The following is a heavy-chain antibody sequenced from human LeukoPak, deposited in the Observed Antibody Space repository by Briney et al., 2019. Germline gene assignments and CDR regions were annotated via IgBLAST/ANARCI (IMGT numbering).Heavy chain of an antibody. J-gene: IGHJ4*02. CDR2: IIPIFGTA. CDR3: ARDKTGITMIAGGEFDY. Sequence: SVKVSCKASGGTFSSYAISWVRQAPGQGLEWMGGIIPIFGTANYAQKFQGRVTITADESTSTAYMELSSLRSEDTAVYYCARDKTGITMIAGGEFDYWGQGTLVTVSS. D-gene: IGHD3-22*01. CDR1: GGTFSSYA. V-gene: IGHV1-69*13.